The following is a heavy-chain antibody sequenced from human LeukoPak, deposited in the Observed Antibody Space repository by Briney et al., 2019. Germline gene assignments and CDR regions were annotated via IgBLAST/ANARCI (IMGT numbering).Heavy chain of an antibody. CDR1: GFTFSSYA. CDR2: ISGSGGST. D-gene: IGHD2-15*01. J-gene: IGHJ6*02. CDR3: ARDGRDIVVVVAAINYYYYGMDV. Sequence: GGSLRLSCAASGFTFSSYAMSWVRQAPGKGLEWVSAISGSGGSTYYADSVKGRFTISRDNAKNSLYLQMNSLRAEDTAVYYCARDGRDIVVVVAAINYYYYGMDVWGQGTTVTVSS. V-gene: IGHV3-23*01.